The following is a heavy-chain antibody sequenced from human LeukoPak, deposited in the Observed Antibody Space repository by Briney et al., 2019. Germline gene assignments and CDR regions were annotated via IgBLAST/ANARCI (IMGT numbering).Heavy chain of an antibody. CDR3: ARGGYRYVINHWSPTGLGAYPTKYYYHMDV. V-gene: IGHV4-34*01. Sequence: SETLSLTCAVYGGSFSDYYWSWIRQPPGKGLEWIGEINPSGSTNYSPSLKSRVTISVDTSKNQFSLKLSSVAAADTAVYFCARGGYRYVINHWSPTGLGAYPTKYYYHMDVWDKGTTVTVSS. J-gene: IGHJ6*03. D-gene: IGHD5-18*01. CDR2: INPSGST. CDR1: GGSFSDYY.